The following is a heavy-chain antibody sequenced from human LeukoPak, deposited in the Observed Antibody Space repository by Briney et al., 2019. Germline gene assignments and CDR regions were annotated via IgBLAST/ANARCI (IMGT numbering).Heavy chain of an antibody. V-gene: IGHV3-74*03. J-gene: IGHJ4*02. Sequence: GGSLRLSCAASGFTFSSYWMHWVRQAPGKGLVRVSRINSDGSSITYADSVKGRFTISRDNAKNTLYLQMNSLRVEDTAVYYCAREGRVSGYDFDCWGQGTLVTVSS. D-gene: IGHD5-12*01. CDR1: GFTFSSYW. CDR3: AREGRVSGYDFDC. CDR2: INSDGSSI.